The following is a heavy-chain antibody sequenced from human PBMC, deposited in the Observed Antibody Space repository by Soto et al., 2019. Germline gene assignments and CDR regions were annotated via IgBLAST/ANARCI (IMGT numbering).Heavy chain of an antibody. D-gene: IGHD4-17*01. CDR2: ISSSGSTI. CDR3: ARGMTTVTTPPYYFDY. Sequence: QVQLVESGGGLVKPGGSLRLSCAASGFTFSDYYMSWIRQAPGKGLERVSYISSSGSTIYYADSVKGRFTIPRDNAKNSLYLQMNSLRAEDTAVYYCARGMTTVTTPPYYFDYWGQGTLVTVSS. CDR1: GFTFSDYY. J-gene: IGHJ4*02. V-gene: IGHV3-11*01.